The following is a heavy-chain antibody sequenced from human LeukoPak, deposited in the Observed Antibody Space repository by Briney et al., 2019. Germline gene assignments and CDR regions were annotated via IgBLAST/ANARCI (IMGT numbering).Heavy chain of an antibody. V-gene: IGHV3-48*01. Sequence: GGSLRLSCAASGFTFSRYSMNWVRQAPGKGLEWVSHISSSSSSIYYADSVKGRFTISRDNAKNSLYLQMNSLRVEDTAVYYCVRAGYSGSYYFDSWGQGTLVTVSS. CDR3: VRAGYSGSYYFDS. CDR2: ISSSSSSI. CDR1: GFTFSRYS. J-gene: IGHJ4*02. D-gene: IGHD1-26*01.